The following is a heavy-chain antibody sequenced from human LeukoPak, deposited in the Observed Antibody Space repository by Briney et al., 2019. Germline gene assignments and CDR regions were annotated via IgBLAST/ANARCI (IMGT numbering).Heavy chain of an antibody. CDR3: ARGSTYWYFDL. Sequence: SETLSLTCTVSGGSISSYYWSWIRQPPGKGLEWIGEINHSGSTNYNPSLKSRVTISVDTSKNQFSLKLSSVTAADTAVYYCARGSTYWYFDLWGRGTPVTVSS. V-gene: IGHV4-34*01. J-gene: IGHJ2*01. CDR1: GGSISSYY. CDR2: INHSGST.